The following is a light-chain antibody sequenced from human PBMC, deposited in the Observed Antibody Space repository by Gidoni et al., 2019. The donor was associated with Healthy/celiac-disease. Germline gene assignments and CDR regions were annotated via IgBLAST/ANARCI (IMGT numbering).Light chain of an antibody. Sequence: EIVLTQSPATLSLSPGERATLSCRASQSVSSYLALYQQKPGQAPRLLIYDASNRATGIPARVSGSGSGTDFTLTISSLEPEDLAVYYCQQRSNWPPITFGQGTRLEIK. CDR1: QSVSSY. CDR3: QQRSNWPPIT. CDR2: DAS. J-gene: IGKJ5*01. V-gene: IGKV3-11*01.